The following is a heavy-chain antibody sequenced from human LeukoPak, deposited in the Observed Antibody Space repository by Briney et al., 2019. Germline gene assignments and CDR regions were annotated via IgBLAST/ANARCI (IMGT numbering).Heavy chain of an antibody. CDR1: GYTFTSYG. CDR2: TSANNGHT. V-gene: IGHV1-18*01. Sequence: GASVKVSCKASGYTFTSYGISWVRQAPGQGLEWVGWTSANNGHTNYVQRFQGRVTMTTDTSTNTAYMEVRSLRSDDTAVYYCARDLGYCSTTSCNRNWFDPWGQGTLATVSS. J-gene: IGHJ5*02. CDR3: ARDLGYCSTTSCNRNWFDP. D-gene: IGHD2-2*01.